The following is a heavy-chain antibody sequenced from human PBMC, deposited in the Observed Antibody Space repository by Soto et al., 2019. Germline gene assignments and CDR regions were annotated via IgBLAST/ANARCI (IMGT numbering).Heavy chain of an antibody. V-gene: IGHV3-23*01. D-gene: IGHD1-26*01. J-gene: IGHJ3*02. CDR2: ISGSGGST. Sequence: GGSLRLSCAASGFTFSSYAMSWVRQAPGKGPEWVSAISGSGGSTYYADSVKGRFTISRDNSKNTLYLQMNSLRAEDTAVYYCAKARAAYSGSYHDAFDIWAKGQWSPSPQ. CDR1: GFTFSSYA. CDR3: AKARAAYSGSYHDAFDI.